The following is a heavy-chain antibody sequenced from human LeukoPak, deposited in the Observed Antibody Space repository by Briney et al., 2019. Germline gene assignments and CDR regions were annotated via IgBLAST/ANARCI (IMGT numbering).Heavy chain of an antibody. CDR1: GDTFTTYG. Sequence: ASVKVSCKASGDTFTTYGITWVRQAPGQGLEWMGWMSPNSGNTGYAQKFQGRVTITRDTSISTAYMELSSLTSEDTAVYFCARDYGGNSGWFDPWGQGTLVTVSS. J-gene: IGHJ5*02. CDR3: ARDYGGNSGWFDP. CDR2: MSPNSGNT. V-gene: IGHV1-8*03. D-gene: IGHD4-23*01.